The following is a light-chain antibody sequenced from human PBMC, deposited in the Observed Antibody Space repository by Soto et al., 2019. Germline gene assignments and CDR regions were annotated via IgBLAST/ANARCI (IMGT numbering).Light chain of an antibody. V-gene: IGKV1-5*03. CDR3: QQYKTYPLT. J-gene: IGKJ4*01. CDR2: KAS. Sequence: DIRLTQSPSTLSASVEDRVSITCRASQSISSWLAWFQQKPGKAPKLLIYKASTLESGVPSRFSGSGSGTEFSLSITSLQPDDFATYYCQQYKTYPLTFGGGTKVEIK. CDR1: QSISSW.